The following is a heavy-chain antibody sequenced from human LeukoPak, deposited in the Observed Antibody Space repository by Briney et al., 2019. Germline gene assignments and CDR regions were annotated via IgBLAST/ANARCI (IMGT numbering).Heavy chain of an antibody. J-gene: IGHJ4*02. Sequence: SETLSLTCTVSGDSISSSSYYWGWIRQPPGKGLEWIGSIYYTGSTYYNPSLKSRVTISVDTSKTQFSLQLSSVTAADTAVYYCARHRWYYFDYWGQGTLVTVSS. CDR2: IYYTGST. CDR1: GDSISSSSYY. CDR3: ARHRWYYFDY. D-gene: IGHD4-23*01. V-gene: IGHV4-39*01.